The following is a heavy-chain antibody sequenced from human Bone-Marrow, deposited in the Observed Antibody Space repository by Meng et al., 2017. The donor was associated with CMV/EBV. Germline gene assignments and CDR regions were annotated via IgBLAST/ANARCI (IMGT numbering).Heavy chain of an antibody. CDR1: GFTFSSYG. CDR2: IRYDGSNK. CDR3: AKDMHCSSTSCYGMDV. V-gene: IGHV3-30*02. D-gene: IGHD2-2*01. J-gene: IGHJ6*01. Sequence: GESLKISCAASGFTFSSYGMHWVRQAPGKGLEWVAFIRYDGSNKYYADSVKGRFTISRDNSKNTLYLQMNSLRAEDTAVYYCAKDMHCSSTSCYGMDVWVQGTTVTVSS.